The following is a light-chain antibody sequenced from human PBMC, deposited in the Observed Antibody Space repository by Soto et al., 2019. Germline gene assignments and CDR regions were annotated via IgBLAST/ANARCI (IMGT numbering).Light chain of an antibody. CDR1: QSVLYSSNNNNY. V-gene: IGKV4-1*01. CDR3: QQYYTTPVA. J-gene: IGKJ1*01. Sequence: DIVMTQSPDSLAVSLGERATINCKSSQSVLYSSNNNNYLAWYQQKPGQPPKLLLYWASTRESGVPDRFSGSGSGTEFTLTISHLRAEDVAVYYCQQYYTTPVAFCQGTKVEIK. CDR2: WAS.